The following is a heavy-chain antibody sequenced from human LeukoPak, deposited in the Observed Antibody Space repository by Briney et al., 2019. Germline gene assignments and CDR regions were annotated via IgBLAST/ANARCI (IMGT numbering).Heavy chain of an antibody. D-gene: IGHD3-3*01. CDR1: GFTFDDYA. V-gene: IGHV3-9*03. CDR3: AKSRQFGVVLDAFDI. J-gene: IGHJ3*02. Sequence: PGGSLRLSCAASGFTFDDYAMHWVRQAPGKGLEWVSGISWNSGSIAYADSVKGRFTISRDNAKNSLYLQMNSLRAEDMALYYCAKSRQFGVVLDAFDIWGQGTMVTVSS. CDR2: ISWNSGSI.